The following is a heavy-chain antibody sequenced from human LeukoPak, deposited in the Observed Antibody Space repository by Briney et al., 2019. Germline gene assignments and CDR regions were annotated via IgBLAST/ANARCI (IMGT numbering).Heavy chain of an antibody. Sequence: SETLSLTCTVSGGSISSGSYYWSWIRQAAGKGLEWIGRIYTSGSTNYNPSLKSRVTISVDTSKNQFSLKLSSVTATDTAVYYCAREIGTRGYDAFDIRGQGTMVTVSS. CDR1: GGSISSGSYY. V-gene: IGHV4-61*02. J-gene: IGHJ3*02. D-gene: IGHD1-7*01. CDR3: AREIGTRGYDAFDI. CDR2: IYTSGST.